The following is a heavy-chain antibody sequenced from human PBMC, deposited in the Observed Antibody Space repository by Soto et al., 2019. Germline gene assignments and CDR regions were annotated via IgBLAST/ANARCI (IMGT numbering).Heavy chain of an antibody. J-gene: IGHJ6*02. CDR3: AAAPYYYDSSGPNPYYYYYGMDV. Sequence: ASVKVSCKASGYTFTGYYMHWVRQAPGQGLEWMGWINPNSGGTNYAQKFQGRVTMTRDTSISTAYMELGRLRSDDTAVYYCAAAPYYYDSSGPNPYYYYYGMDVWGQGTTVTVSS. D-gene: IGHD3-22*01. V-gene: IGHV1-2*02. CDR2: INPNSGGT. CDR1: GYTFTGYY.